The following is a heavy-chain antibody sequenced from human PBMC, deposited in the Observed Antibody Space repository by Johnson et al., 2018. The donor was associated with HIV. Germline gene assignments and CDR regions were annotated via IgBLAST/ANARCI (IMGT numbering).Heavy chain of an antibody. D-gene: IGHD6-25*01. CDR1: GFTFSSYW. V-gene: IGHV3-7*02. CDR2: IKQDGSEK. J-gene: IGHJ3*02. Sequence: VQLVESGGGLVQPGGSLRLSCAASGFTFSSYWMSWVRQAPGRGLEWVANIKQDGSEKYYVDSVKGRFTISRDDSKDTLYLQMDSLSAEDSALYYCARGRKDIGAADGLDNDAFDMWGQGTLVTVS. CDR3: ARGRKDIGAADGLDNDAFDM.